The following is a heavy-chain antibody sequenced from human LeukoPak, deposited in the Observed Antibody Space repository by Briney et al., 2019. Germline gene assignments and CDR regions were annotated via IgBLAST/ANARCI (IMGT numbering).Heavy chain of an antibody. J-gene: IGHJ6*03. CDR3: ARDRAAAMEYYYMDV. CDR2: IWYDGSNK. D-gene: IGHD2-2*01. V-gene: IGHV3-33*01. CDR1: GFTFRSYG. Sequence: HPGGSLRLSCAASGFTFRSYGMHWVRQAPGEGLEWVAVIWYDGSNKNYADSVKGRFTISRDNSKNTLYLQMNSLRAEDTAVYYCARDRAAAMEYYYMDVWGKGTTVTVSS.